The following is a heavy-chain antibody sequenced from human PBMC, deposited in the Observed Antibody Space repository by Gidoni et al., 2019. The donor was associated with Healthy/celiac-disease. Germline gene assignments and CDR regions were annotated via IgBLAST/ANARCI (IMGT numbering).Heavy chain of an antibody. Sequence: EVQLVESGGGLVQPGGSVSLSGAASGFPFSSYWMHWVRQAPGKGLVWVSRINSDGSSTSYADSVKGRFTISRDNAKNTLYLQMNSLRAEDTAVYYCATGLLWFGEAYFDYWGQGTLVTVSS. CDR3: ATGLLWFGEAYFDY. CDR2: INSDGSST. D-gene: IGHD3-10*01. J-gene: IGHJ4*02. V-gene: IGHV3-74*01. CDR1: GFPFSSYW.